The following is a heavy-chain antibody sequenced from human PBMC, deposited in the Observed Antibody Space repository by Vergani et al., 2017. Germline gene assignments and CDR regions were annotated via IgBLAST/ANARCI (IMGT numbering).Heavy chain of an antibody. CDR3: ARAYYYDSSGSEAFDI. CDR2: IYYSGST. D-gene: IGHD3-22*01. CDR1: GGSISSYY. Sequence: QVQLQESGPGLVKPSETLSLTCTVSGGSISSYYWSWIRQPPGKGLEWIGYIYYSGSTNYNPSLKRRVTISVDTSKNQFSLKLSSVTAADTAVYYCARAYYYDSSGSEAFDIWGQGTMVTVSS. J-gene: IGHJ3*02. V-gene: IGHV4-59*01.